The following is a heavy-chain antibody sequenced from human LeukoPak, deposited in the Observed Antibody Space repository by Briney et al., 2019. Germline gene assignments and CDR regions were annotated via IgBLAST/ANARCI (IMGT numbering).Heavy chain of an antibody. V-gene: IGHV4-34*01. J-gene: IGHJ4*02. CDR2: INHSVST. CDR1: GGSFSGYY. D-gene: IGHD4-17*01. CDR3: ASLSVTDGFDY. Sequence: ESLSLTCAVYGGSFSGYYWSWIRQPPGKGLEWIGEINHSVSTNYNPSLKSRVTISVDTSKNQFSLKLSSVTAADTAVYYCASLSVTDGFDYWGQGTLVTVSS.